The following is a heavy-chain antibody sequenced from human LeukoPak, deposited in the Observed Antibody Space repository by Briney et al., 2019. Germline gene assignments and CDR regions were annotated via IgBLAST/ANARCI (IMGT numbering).Heavy chain of an antibody. J-gene: IGHJ6*04. CDR2: IYYSGST. Sequence: PSETLSLTCTVSGGSISGGGYYWSWIRQHPGKGLEWIGYIYYSGSTYYNPSLKSRVTISVDTSKNQFSLKLSSVTAADTAVYYCARDSMLYYGMDVWGKGTTVTVSS. D-gene: IGHD2-8*01. V-gene: IGHV4-31*03. CDR1: GGSISGGGYY. CDR3: ARDSMLYYGMDV.